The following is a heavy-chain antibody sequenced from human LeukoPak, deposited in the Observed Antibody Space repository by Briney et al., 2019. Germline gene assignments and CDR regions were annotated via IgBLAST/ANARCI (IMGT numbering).Heavy chain of an antibody. J-gene: IGHJ6*03. Sequence: SETLSLTCTVSGGSISSSSYYWGWIRQPPGKGLEWIGSIYYSGSTHYNPSLKSRVTISVDTSKNQFSLKLSSVTAADTAVYYCARSGGSGSYYYYYYMDVWGKGTTVTISS. CDR2: IYYSGST. CDR1: GGSISSSSYY. CDR3: ARSGGSGSYYYYYYMDV. D-gene: IGHD3-10*01. V-gene: IGHV4-39*07.